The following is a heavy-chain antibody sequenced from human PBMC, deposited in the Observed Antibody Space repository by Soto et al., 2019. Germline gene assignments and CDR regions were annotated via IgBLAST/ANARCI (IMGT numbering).Heavy chain of an antibody. CDR2: ISAHNGNT. Sequence: QVHLVQSGAEVKKPGASVKVSCKGSGYAFTPYGITWVRQAPGQGLEWMGWISAHNGNTNYAQNLQGRVTVTRHTSTSPAYMELRGRRSDATAVYYCARGRYGDYWGQGARVTVSS. CDR1: GYAFTPYG. V-gene: IGHV1-18*01. J-gene: IGHJ4*02. D-gene: IGHD1-1*01. CDR3: ARGRYGDY.